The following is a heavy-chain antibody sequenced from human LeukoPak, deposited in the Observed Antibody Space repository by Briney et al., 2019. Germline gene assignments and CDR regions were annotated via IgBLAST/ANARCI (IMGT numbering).Heavy chain of an antibody. CDR2: SSGSGGNT. J-gene: IGHJ4*02. Sequence: GGSLRLSCAASKFTFSSYAMSLVRQAPGKGLEWVSGSSGSGGNTYYADSVKGRFTISRDNSKNTLYLQMNSLRAEDTAVYYCAKVGQPYCSSASCYHFDYWGQGTLVTVSS. CDR1: KFTFSSYA. D-gene: IGHD2-2*01. CDR3: AKVGQPYCSSASCYHFDY. V-gene: IGHV3-23*01.